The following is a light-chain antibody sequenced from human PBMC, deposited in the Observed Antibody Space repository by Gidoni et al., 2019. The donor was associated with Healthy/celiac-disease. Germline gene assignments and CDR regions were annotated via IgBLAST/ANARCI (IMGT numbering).Light chain of an antibody. CDR2: WAS. Sequence: DIVMTQSPGSLDVSLGERATINCKSSQSVLYSSNNKNCLALYQQKAGQPPKLLIYWASTRESGVRDQFSGDGSGPDFTLTISSLQAEDVAIYYCQQYYSTPLTFGGXTKVEIK. CDR3: QQYYSTPLT. V-gene: IGKV4-1*01. CDR1: QSVLYSSNNKNC. J-gene: IGKJ4*01.